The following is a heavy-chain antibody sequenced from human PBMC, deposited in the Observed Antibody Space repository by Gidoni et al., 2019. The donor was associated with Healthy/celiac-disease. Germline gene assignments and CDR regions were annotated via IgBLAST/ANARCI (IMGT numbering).Heavy chain of an antibody. CDR2: IYCSGST. CDR1: GGPISSYY. CDR3: ARGYGDYVR. Sequence: QVQLQESGPGLVKPSETLSLTCTVSGGPISSYYWSSIRQPPGKGLEWIGYIYCSGSTNYNPSLKSRVNISVDTSKDQFSLKLSSVTAADTAVYYCARGYGDYVRWGQGTLVTVSS. J-gene: IGHJ4*02. V-gene: IGHV4-59*01. D-gene: IGHD4-17*01.